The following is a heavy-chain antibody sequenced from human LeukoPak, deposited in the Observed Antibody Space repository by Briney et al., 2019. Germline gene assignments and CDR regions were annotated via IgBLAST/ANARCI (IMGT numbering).Heavy chain of an antibody. D-gene: IGHD2-2*01. V-gene: IGHV3-74*03. CDR2: INGDASNT. CDR1: GLTFNSYW. CDR3: ARAMPHDNWFDP. Sequence: GGTLRLSCAASGLTFNSYWMHWVRQVAGKGLVWVARINGDASNTTYADSVKGRFTISRDNAKNTLYLQMNSLRVDDTAVYYCARAMPHDNWFDPWGQGSLVTVSS. J-gene: IGHJ5*02.